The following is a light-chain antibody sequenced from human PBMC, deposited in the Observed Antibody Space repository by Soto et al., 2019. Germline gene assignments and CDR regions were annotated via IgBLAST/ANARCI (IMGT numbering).Light chain of an antibody. CDR2: GAL. Sequence: EMVLTQSPCTLPLSPGERATLSCRASQSFSSSYLAWYQQKPGQAPTILIYGALNRATGIPDRFSASGSGADFTLTISRLEPEDFAMYYCQQYGSSPPYNFGQGNQL. V-gene: IGKV3-20*01. CDR3: QQYGSSPPYN. CDR1: QSFSSSY. J-gene: IGKJ2*01.